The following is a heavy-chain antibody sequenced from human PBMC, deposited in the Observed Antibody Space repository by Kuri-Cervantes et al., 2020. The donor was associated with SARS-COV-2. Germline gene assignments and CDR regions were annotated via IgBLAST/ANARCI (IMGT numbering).Heavy chain of an antibody. J-gene: IGHJ1*01. CDR1: GYTFTGYY. CDR3: ARVNLNYDFWSGYLH. V-gene: IGHV1-2*02. CDR2: INPNSGGT. D-gene: IGHD3-3*01. Sequence: ASVKVSCKASGYTFTGYYMHWVRQAPGQGLEWMGWINPNSGGTNYAQKFQGRVTMTRDTSISTAYMELSRLRSDDTAVYYCARVNLNYDFWSGYLHCGQGTLVTVSS.